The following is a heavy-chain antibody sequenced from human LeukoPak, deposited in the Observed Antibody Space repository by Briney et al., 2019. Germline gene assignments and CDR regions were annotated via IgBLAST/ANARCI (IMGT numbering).Heavy chain of an antibody. D-gene: IGHD2-15*01. CDR2: IYYSGST. CDR1: GGSISSGDYY. Sequence: SQTLSLTCTVSGGSISSGDYYWSWIRQPPGKGLEWIGNIYYSGSTYYNPSLKSRVTISVDTSKNQFSLKLSSVTAADTAVYYCARACSGGSCYSGWFDPWGQGTLVTVSS. J-gene: IGHJ5*02. CDR3: ARACSGGSCYSGWFDP. V-gene: IGHV4-30-4*01.